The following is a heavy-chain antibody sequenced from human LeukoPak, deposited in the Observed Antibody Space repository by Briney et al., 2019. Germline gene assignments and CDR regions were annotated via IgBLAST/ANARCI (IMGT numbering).Heavy chain of an antibody. D-gene: IGHD6-6*01. CDR1: GYTFTNYD. CDR3: ARWLVRGSRSSYFDY. V-gene: IGHV1-8*01. J-gene: IGHJ4*02. CDR2: MNANSGAT. Sequence: ASVKVSCKASGYTFTNYDFNWVRQATGQGLEWMGWMNANSGATGYAQKFQGRVTMTRDTSINTAYMELSSLRSEDTAVYYCARWLVRGSRSSYFDYWGQGTLVTVST.